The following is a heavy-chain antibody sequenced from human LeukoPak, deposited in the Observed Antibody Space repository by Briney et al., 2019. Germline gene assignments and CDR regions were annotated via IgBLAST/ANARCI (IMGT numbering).Heavy chain of an antibody. CDR1: GGSISSYY. J-gene: IGHJ3*02. D-gene: IGHD6-13*01. CDR3: AREGSSSWYVDAFDI. Sequence: SGTLSLTCTVSGGSISSYYWSWIRQPAGKGLGWIGRIYTSGSTNYNPSLKSRVTMSVDTSKNQFSLKLSSVTAADTAVYYCAREGSSSWYVDAFDIWGQGTMVTVSS. CDR2: IYTSGST. V-gene: IGHV4-4*07.